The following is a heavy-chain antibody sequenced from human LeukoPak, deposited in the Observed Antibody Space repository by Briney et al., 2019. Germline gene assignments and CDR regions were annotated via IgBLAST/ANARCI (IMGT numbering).Heavy chain of an antibody. Sequence: GGSLRLSCAAFGFTFSSYSMNWVRQAPGKGLEWVSSISSSSSYIYYADSVKGRFTISRDNAKNSLYLQMNSLRAEDTAVYYCARDGSLLWFGELFYDYWGQGTLVTVSS. CDR1: GFTFSSYS. D-gene: IGHD3-10*01. CDR2: ISSSSSYI. CDR3: ARDGSLLWFGELFYDY. J-gene: IGHJ4*02. V-gene: IGHV3-21*01.